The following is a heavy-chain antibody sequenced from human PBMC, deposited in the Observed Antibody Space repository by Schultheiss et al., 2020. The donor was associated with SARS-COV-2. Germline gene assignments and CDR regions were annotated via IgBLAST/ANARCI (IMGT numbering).Heavy chain of an antibody. Sequence: SETLSLTCTISGISGGSISSYHWSWIRQPPGKGLEWIGYIYYSGSTNYNPSLKSRVTISVDTSKNQFSLKLSSVTAADTAVYYCARGYLDSSSWRWFDPWGQGTLVTVSS. CDR3: ARGYLDSSSWRWFDP. V-gene: IGHV4-59*01. J-gene: IGHJ5*02. CDR2: IYYSGST. D-gene: IGHD6-13*01. CDR1: GGSISSYH.